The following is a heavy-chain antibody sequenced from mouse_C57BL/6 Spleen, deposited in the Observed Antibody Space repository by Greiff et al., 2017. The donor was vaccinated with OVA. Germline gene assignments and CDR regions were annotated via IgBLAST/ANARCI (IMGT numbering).Heavy chain of an antibody. CDR3: ARILYGSSPYFDY. V-gene: IGHV1-64*01. J-gene: IGHJ2*01. CDR2: IHPNSGST. Sequence: VKLKQPGAELVKPGASVKLSCKASGYTFTSYWMHWVKQRPGQGLEWIGMIHPNSGSTNYNEKFKSKATLTVDKSSSTAYMQLSSLTSEDSAVYYCARILYGSSPYFDYWGQGTTLTVSS. D-gene: IGHD1-1*01. CDR1: GYTFTSYW.